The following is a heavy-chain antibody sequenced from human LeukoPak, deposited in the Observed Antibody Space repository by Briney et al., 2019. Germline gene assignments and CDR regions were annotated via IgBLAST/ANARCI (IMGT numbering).Heavy chain of an antibody. D-gene: IGHD6-19*01. V-gene: IGHV3-23*01. CDR1: GFTFNRNA. CDR2: IGGSGDKT. J-gene: IGHJ4*02. Sequence: GGSLRLSCAASGFTFNRNAISWVRQAPGKGLEWVSTIGGSGDKTFYADSVKGRFTISRDNSKNMVHLQMNSLTGEDTALYFCVRRGDASSGWGDHDFWGQGALVTVSS. CDR3: VRRGDASSGWGDHDF.